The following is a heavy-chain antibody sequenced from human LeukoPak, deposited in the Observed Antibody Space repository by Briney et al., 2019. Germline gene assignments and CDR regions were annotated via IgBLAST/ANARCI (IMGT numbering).Heavy chain of an antibody. CDR2: ITGSGGTT. CDR3: AKPPTSGSELPFDY. CDR1: GFTFSSYA. D-gene: IGHD1-26*01. V-gene: IGHV3-23*01. Sequence: PGGSLRLSCAASGFTFSSYAMSWVRQAPGKGLEWVSTITGSGGTTYYADSVKGRFTISRDNSKNTLYLQMNSLRAEDTAVYYCAKPPTSGSELPFDYWGQGTLVTVSS. J-gene: IGHJ4*02.